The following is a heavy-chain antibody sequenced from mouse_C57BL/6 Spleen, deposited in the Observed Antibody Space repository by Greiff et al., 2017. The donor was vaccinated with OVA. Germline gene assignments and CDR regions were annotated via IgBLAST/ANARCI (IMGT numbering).Heavy chain of an antibody. CDR3: ARGPYNYGSSHYWYFDV. J-gene: IGHJ1*03. V-gene: IGHV1-55*01. CDR1: GYTFTSYW. CDR2: IYPGSGST. D-gene: IGHD1-1*01. Sequence: QVQLQQPGAELVKPGASVKMSCKASGYTFTSYWITWVKQRPGQGLEWIGDIYPGSGSTNYNETFKSKATLTVDTSSSTAYMPLSSLTSEDSAVYYGARGPYNYGSSHYWYFDVWGTGTTVTVSS.